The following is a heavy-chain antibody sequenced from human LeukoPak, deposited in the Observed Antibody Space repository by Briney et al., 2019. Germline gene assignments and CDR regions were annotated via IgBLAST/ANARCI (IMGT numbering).Heavy chain of an antibody. Sequence: GGSLRLSCAASGFTFSDYYVTWIRQAPGKGLEWVSYISSSGTTIYYADSLKGRFTISRDNAKNSLYLQMNSLRAEDTAVYYCARESRAFTIFGVASQFDYWGQGTLVTVSS. J-gene: IGHJ4*02. CDR1: GFTFSDYY. CDR2: ISSSGTTI. CDR3: ARESRAFTIFGVASQFDY. V-gene: IGHV3-11*01. D-gene: IGHD3-3*01.